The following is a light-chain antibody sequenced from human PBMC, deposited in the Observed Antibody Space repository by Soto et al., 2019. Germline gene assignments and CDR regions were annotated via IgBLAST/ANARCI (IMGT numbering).Light chain of an antibody. Sequence: QSALTQPASVSGSPGQSITISCTGTSSDVGGYNYVSWYQQHPGKAPKLMIYDVSNRPAGVSNRFSGSKSGNTASLANAGLQAGDEAAYSCSSYTCSSTHLVSGGVT. CDR1: SSDVGGYNY. J-gene: IGLJ2*01. V-gene: IGLV2-14*01. CDR3: SSYTCSSTHLV. CDR2: DVS.